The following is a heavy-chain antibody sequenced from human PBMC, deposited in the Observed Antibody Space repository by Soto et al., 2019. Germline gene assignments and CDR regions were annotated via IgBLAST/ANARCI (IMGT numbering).Heavy chain of an antibody. V-gene: IGHV1-69*13. CDR1: GGTFSSYA. D-gene: IGHD3-10*01. CDR3: ARDRAYVGSSADRYFDY. CDR2: IIPIFGTA. J-gene: IGHJ4*02. Sequence: ASVKVSCKASGGTFSSYAISWVRQAPGQGLEWMGGIIPIFGTANYAQKFQGRVTITADESTSTAYMELSSLRSEDTAVYYCARDRAYVGSSADRYFDYWGQGTLVTVSS.